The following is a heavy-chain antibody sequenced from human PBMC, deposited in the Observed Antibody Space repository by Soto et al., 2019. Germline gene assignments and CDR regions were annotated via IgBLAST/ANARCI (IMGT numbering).Heavy chain of an antibody. CDR1: GFTFDDYA. Sequence: GGSLRLSCAASGFTFDDYAMHWVRQAPGKGLEWVSGISWNSGSIGYADSVKGRFTISRDNAKNSLCLQMNSLRAEDTALYYCAKDSYYDSSGPFDYWGQGTLVTVSS. J-gene: IGHJ4*02. D-gene: IGHD3-22*01. CDR3: AKDSYYDSSGPFDY. V-gene: IGHV3-9*01. CDR2: ISWNSGSI.